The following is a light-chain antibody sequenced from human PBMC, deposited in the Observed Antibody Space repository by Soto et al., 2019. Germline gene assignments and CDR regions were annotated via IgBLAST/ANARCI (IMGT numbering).Light chain of an antibody. CDR3: QQYNSSPT. Sequence: DIQITRSASTLSASVGDRVTITCRASQSISSWLAWYQQKPGKAPKLLIYKASSLESGVPSRFSGSGSGTEFTLTISSLQPDDFATYYCQQYNSSPTFGQGTKVEIK. CDR2: KAS. CDR1: QSISSW. J-gene: IGKJ1*01. V-gene: IGKV1-5*03.